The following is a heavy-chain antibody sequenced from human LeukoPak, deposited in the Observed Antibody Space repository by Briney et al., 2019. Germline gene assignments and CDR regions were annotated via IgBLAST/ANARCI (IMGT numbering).Heavy chain of an antibody. CDR1: GFTFSSHW. CDR2: ISSDGNRA. D-gene: IGHD3-16*02. CDR3: ARVEGFIDY. V-gene: IGHV3-74*03. J-gene: IGHJ4*02. Sequence: PGGSLRLSCAASGFTFSSHWMYWVRQAPGKGLVWVSRISSDGNRATYADSVQGRFTISRDNAKNSLYLQMISLRAEDTALYYCARVEGFIDYWGQGTLVTVSS.